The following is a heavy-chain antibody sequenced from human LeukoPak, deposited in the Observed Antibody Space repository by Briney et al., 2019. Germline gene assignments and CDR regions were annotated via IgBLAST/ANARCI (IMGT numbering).Heavy chain of an antibody. V-gene: IGHV1-69*06. CDR3: ARGGGREGYYDYVWGSYRSWFDP. Sequence: SVKVSCKASGGTFSSYAISWVRQAPGQGLEWMGGIIPIFGTANYAQKFQGRVTITADKSTSTAYMELSSLRSEDTAVYYCARGGGREGYYDYVWGSYRSWFDPWGQGTLVTVSS. CDR1: GGTFSSYA. D-gene: IGHD3-16*02. CDR2: IIPIFGTA. J-gene: IGHJ5*02.